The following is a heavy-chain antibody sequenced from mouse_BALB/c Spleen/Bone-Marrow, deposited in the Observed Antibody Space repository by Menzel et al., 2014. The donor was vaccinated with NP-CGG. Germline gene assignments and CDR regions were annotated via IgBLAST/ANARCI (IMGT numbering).Heavy chain of an antibody. J-gene: IGHJ3*01. CDR1: GYTFTSYW. Sequence: VKLQESGAELAKPGASVKMSCKASGYTFTSYWMHWVKQRPGQGLEWIGYINPSTGYTEYNQKFKDKATLTADKSSSTAYMQLSSLTSEDSAVYFCARGRFAYWGQGALVTVSA. V-gene: IGHV1-7*01. CDR2: INPSTGYT. CDR3: ARGRFAY.